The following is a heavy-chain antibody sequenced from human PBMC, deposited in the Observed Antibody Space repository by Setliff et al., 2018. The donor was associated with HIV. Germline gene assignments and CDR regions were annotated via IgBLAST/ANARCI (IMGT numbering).Heavy chain of an antibody. V-gene: IGHV1-3*01. CDR3: ARGALLAVFDFDH. CDR1: GYTFTTYS. Sequence: ASVKVSCKAFGYTFTTYSLHWVRQAPGQSLEWMGWINVGRGDTKYSQEFQGRITITTDTSANTGYMELSSLRSDDTAVYFCARGALLAVFDFDHWGHGTLVTVSS. CDR2: INVGRGDT. D-gene: IGHD3-10*01. J-gene: IGHJ4*01.